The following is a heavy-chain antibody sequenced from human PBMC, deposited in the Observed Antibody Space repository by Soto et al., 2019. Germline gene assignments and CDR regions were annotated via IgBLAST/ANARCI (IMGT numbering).Heavy chain of an antibody. V-gene: IGHV3-74*01. Sequence: EVQLVESGGGLVQPGGSLRLSCAVSGFTFSSFWMHWVRQAPGEGLVWVSRINTDGSSTSYADSVKGRFTNSRDNVKNTLYLQMNSLRVEDTAMYYCAKRGVDTFGLSYWGQGTLVTVSS. J-gene: IGHJ4*02. CDR3: AKRGVDTFGLSY. D-gene: IGHD3-10*01. CDR1: GFTFSSFW. CDR2: INTDGSST.